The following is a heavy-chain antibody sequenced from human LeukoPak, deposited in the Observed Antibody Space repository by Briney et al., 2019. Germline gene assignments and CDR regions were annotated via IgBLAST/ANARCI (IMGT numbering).Heavy chain of an antibody. CDR1: GGSFSGYY. CDR2: INHSGST. J-gene: IGHJ5*02. V-gene: IGHV4-34*01. CDR3: ARVVVPAAIGGKRWFDP. Sequence: SETLSLTCAVYGGSFSGYYWSWIRQPPGKGLEWIGEINHSGSTNYNPSLKSRVTISVDTSKNQFSLKLSSVTAADTAVYYCARVVVPAAIGGKRWFDPWGQGTLVTVSS. D-gene: IGHD2-2*01.